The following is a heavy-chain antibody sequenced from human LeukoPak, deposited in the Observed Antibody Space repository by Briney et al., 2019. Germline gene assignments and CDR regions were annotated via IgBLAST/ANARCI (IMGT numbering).Heavy chain of an antibody. CDR1: GFTFDDYA. D-gene: IGHD3-22*01. Sequence: GGSLRLSCAASGFTFDDYAMHWVRQAPGKGLEWVSGISWNSGTIYYADSVKGRFTISRDNAKNSLYLQMNSLRAEDTAVYYCASNYYDSSGYYYAVDAFDIWGQGTMVTVSS. CDR3: ASNYYDSSGYYYAVDAFDI. CDR2: ISWNSGTI. V-gene: IGHV3-9*01. J-gene: IGHJ3*02.